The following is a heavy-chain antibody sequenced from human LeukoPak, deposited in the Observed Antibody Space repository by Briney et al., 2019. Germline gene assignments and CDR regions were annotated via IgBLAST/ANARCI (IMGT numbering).Heavy chain of an antibody. CDR2: IIPIFGTA. J-gene: IGHJ4*02. D-gene: IGHD3-22*01. CDR1: GGTFSSYA. V-gene: IGHV1-69*05. Sequence: SVKVSCKASGGTFSSYAISWVRQAPGQGLEWMGRIIPIFGTANYAQKFQDRVTITTDESTSTAYMELSSLRSEDTAVYYCARDWYHYDSSGYYFPQGVLDYWGQGTLVTVSS. CDR3: ARDWYHYDSSGYYFPQGVLDY.